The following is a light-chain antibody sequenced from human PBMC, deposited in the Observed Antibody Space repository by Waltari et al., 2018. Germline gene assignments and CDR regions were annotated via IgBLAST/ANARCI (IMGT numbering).Light chain of an antibody. CDR2: GAS. CDR1: QSISSSF. Sequence: EIVLTQSPGTLSLSPGERVTLPCRASQSISSSFLAWYRHKPGQAPSLLIHGASSRATGIPDRFSGSGSGTDFTLTISRLEPEDFAVYYCQQYGSSPPFTFGQGTKLEI. CDR3: QQYGSSPPFT. J-gene: IGKJ2*01. V-gene: IGKV3-20*01.